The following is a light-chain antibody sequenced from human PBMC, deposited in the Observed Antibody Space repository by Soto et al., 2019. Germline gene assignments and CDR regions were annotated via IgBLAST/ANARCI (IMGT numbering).Light chain of an antibody. Sequence: EIVLTQSPATLSLSPGERATLSCRASQSVSSSLAWYQQKPGQAPRLLIYDASNRATGIPARFSGSGSGTDFTLTISSLEPEDFAVYYCQQRSNWPPTFGQGTRLEIQ. CDR2: DAS. V-gene: IGKV3-11*01. CDR1: QSVSSS. CDR3: QQRSNWPPT. J-gene: IGKJ5*01.